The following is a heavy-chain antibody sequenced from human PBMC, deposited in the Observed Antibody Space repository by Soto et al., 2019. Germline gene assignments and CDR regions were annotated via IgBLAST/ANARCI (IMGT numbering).Heavy chain of an antibody. D-gene: IGHD5-18*01. J-gene: IGHJ3*02. V-gene: IGHV3-30-3*01. Sequence: PGGSLRLSCAASGFTFSSYAMHWVRQAPGKGLEWVAVISYDGSNKYYADSVKGRFTISRDNSKNTLYLQMNSLRAEDTAVYYCAGSGYSYGSGAFDIWGQGTMVT. CDR3: AGSGYSYGSGAFDI. CDR1: GFTFSSYA. CDR2: ISYDGSNK.